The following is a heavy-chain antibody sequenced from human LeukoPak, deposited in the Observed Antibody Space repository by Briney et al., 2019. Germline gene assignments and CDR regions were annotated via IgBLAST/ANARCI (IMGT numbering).Heavy chain of an antibody. D-gene: IGHD2-8*02. CDR1: VYTFTLYY. J-gene: IGHJ6*03. V-gene: IGHV1-2*02. CDR3: AREVWSGYYYMDV. CDR2: INLNSGGT. Sequence: ASVTVSCKASVYTFTLYYIPWVRQAPGQGLEWMGWINLNSGGTKYAQKFQGRVTMTRDTSINTAYMEVSRLTSDDTAVYYCAREVWSGYYYMDVWGKGTTVTVSS.